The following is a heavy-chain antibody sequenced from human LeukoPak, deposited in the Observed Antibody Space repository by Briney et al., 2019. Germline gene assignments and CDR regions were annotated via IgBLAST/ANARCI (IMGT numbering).Heavy chain of an antibody. CDR3: AREGGPYRPLDY. V-gene: IGHV4-4*02. CDR2: IYHSGST. J-gene: IGHJ4*02. Sequence: SETLSLTCAVSGGSISSSNWWSWVRQPPGKGLEWIGEIYHSGSTNYKPSLQSRLTMSVDFSENHISLKLTSVTAADTAVYYCAREGGPYRPLDYSGQGTLVTVSS. CDR1: GGSISSSNW.